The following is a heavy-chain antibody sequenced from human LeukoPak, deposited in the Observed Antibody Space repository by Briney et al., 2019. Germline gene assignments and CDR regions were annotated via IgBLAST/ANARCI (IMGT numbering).Heavy chain of an antibody. D-gene: IGHD6-19*01. CDR3: ARAGIAVAGTRGPGDY. Sequence: GASVKVSCKASGYTFTNYGISWVRQAPGQGLEWMGWISAYNDNTNYAQKLQGRVTMTTDTSTSTAYMELRSLRSDDTVVYYCARAGIAVAGTRGPGDYWGQGTLVTVSS. CDR1: GYTFTNYG. V-gene: IGHV1-18*01. CDR2: ISAYNDNT. J-gene: IGHJ4*02.